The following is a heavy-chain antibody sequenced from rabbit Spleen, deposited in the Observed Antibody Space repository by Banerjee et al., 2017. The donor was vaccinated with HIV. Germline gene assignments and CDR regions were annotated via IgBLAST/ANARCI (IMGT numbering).Heavy chain of an antibody. CDR1: GFSFSNKAV. V-gene: IGHV1S45*01. J-gene: IGHJ4*01. CDR3: ARLGHGDYPYAYGLKL. Sequence: QEQLEESGGDLVKPGASLTLTCKASGFSFSNKAVMCWVRQAPGKGLEWIACINAVTGKAVYASWAKGRITFSKTSSTTVTLQMTSLTAADTATYFCARLGHGDYPYAYGLKLWGQGTLVTVS. D-gene: IGHD6-1*01. CDR2: INAVTGKA.